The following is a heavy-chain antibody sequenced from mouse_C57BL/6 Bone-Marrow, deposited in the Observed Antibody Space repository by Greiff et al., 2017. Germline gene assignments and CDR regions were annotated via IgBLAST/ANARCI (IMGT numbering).Heavy chain of an antibody. J-gene: IGHJ3*01. D-gene: IGHD2-2*01. CDR1: GFTITDDY. CDR2: IDPEDGDT. CDR3: TTGYGYDRAWFAY. Sequence: VQLQQSGAELVRPGASVKLSCTASGFTITDDYMHWVKQRPEQGLEWIGWIDPEDGDTEYASKFQGKATMTADTSSNTAYMQLSSLTSEDTAVYFCTTGYGYDRAWFAYWGQGTLVTVSA. V-gene: IGHV14-4*01.